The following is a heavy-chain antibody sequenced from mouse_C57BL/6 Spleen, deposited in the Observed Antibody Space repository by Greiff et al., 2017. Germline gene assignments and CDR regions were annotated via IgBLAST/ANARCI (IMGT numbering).Heavy chain of an antibody. D-gene: IGHD2-3*01. J-gene: IGHJ1*03. CDR3: TRDDGYYVNWYFDV. V-gene: IGHV5-9-1*02. CDR2: ISSGGDYI. Sequence: EVMLVESGEGLVKPGGSLKLSCAASGFTFSSYAMSWVRQTPEKRLEWVAYISSGGDYIYYADTVKGRFTISRDNARNTLYLQMSSLKSEDTAMYYCTRDDGYYVNWYFDVWGTGTTVTVSS. CDR1: GFTFSSYA.